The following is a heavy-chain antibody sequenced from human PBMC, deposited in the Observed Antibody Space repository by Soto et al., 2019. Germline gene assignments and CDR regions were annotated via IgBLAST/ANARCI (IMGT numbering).Heavy chain of an antibody. CDR1: GGSISSYY. D-gene: IGHD4-4*01. J-gene: IGHJ6*02. Sequence: SETLSLTCTVSGGSISSYYWSWIRQPPGKGLEWIGYIYYSGSTNYNPSLKSRVTISVDTSKNQFSLKLSSVTAADTAVYYCARDRLWSNYGPRYYYGMDVWGQGTTVTVSS. V-gene: IGHV4-59*01. CDR3: ARDRLWSNYGPRYYYGMDV. CDR2: IYYSGST.